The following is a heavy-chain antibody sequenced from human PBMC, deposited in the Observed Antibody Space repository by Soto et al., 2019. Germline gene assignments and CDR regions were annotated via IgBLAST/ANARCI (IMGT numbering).Heavy chain of an antibody. CDR2: IYYSGST. J-gene: IGHJ6*02. D-gene: IGHD6-6*01. Sequence: SETLSLTCTVSGGSISSGDYYWSWIRQPPGKGLEWIGYIYYSGSTYYNPSLKSRVTISVDTSKNQFSLKLSSVTAADTAVYYCARENSGSSTMDVWGQGTTVTVSS. V-gene: IGHV4-30-4*01. CDR1: GGSISSGDYY. CDR3: ARENSGSSTMDV.